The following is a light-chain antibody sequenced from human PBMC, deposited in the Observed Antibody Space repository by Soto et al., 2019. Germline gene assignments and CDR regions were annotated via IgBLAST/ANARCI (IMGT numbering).Light chain of an antibody. J-gene: IGKJ1*01. V-gene: IGKV3-20*01. Sequence: EIVLTQSPGTLSFSPGERATLSCRASQSVSSSYLAWYQQKPGQAPRLLIDGASSRATGIPDRFSGSGSGTDFPLNISRLEPEDLSVYYCQQYGSSPWTFGQGTKVEIK. CDR3: QQYGSSPWT. CDR1: QSVSSSY. CDR2: GAS.